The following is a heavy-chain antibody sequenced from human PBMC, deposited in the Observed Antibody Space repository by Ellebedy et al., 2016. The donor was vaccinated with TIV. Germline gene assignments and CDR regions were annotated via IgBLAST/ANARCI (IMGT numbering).Heavy chain of an antibody. CDR3: ARRGSYGDYAVQINSWSDT. Sequence: PGGSLRLSCAASGFNFRSYWMTWVRQAPGKGLEWVAKIRQDGDEIYYVDSVRGRFTVSRDNARNSLYLQMNNLRVEDTAVYYCARRGSYGDYAVQINSWSDTWGQGTLVTVSS. V-gene: IGHV3-7*01. CDR1: GFNFRSYW. J-gene: IGHJ5*02. CDR2: IRQDGDEI. D-gene: IGHD3-16*01.